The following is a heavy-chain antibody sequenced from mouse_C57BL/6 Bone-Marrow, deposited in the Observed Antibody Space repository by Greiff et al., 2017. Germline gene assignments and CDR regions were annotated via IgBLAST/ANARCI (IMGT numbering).Heavy chain of an antibody. CDR3: ASDYSYDAYYLDY. CDR2: IHPSDSDT. Sequence: VQLQQPGAELVRPGTSVTLSCKASGYTFTSYWMHWVKPRPGQGLEWIGLIHPSDSDTNYNQKFKGKATLTVDTSSSTAYMQLISLTSEDSAVYYCASDYSYDAYYLDYWGQGTTLTVSS. D-gene: IGHD2-12*01. V-gene: IGHV1-59*01. J-gene: IGHJ2*01. CDR1: GYTFTSYW.